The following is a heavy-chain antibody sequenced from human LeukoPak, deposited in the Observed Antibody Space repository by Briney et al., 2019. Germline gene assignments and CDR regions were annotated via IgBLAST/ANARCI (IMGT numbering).Heavy chain of an antibody. CDR1: GYTFTDYY. CDR3: ARDIDSSGYYPPYDAFDI. CDR2: SNPNSGGT. Sequence: ASVKVSCKASGYTFTDYYIHWVRQAPGQGLEWMGWSNPNSGGTNYAQKLQGRVTMTTDTSTSTAYMELRSLRSDDTAVYYCARDIDSSGYYPPYDAFDIWGQGTMVTVSS. J-gene: IGHJ3*02. V-gene: IGHV1-2*02. D-gene: IGHD3-22*01.